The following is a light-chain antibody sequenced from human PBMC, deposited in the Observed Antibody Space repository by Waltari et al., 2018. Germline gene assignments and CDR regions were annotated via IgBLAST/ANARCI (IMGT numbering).Light chain of an antibody. CDR1: NLGNKY. CDR2: QDN. CDR3: QAWDSSTAV. Sequence: SYEVTQPPSVSVSPGQTASITCSGHNLGNKYASWYQQRPGQSPVLGIYQDNKRPSGIPERFSGSNSGSTASLTISGTQAMDEAVYYCQAWDSSTAVFGGGTKLTVL. V-gene: IGLV3-1*01. J-gene: IGLJ2*01.